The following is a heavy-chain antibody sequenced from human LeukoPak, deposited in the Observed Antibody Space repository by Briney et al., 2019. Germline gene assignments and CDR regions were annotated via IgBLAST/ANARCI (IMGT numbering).Heavy chain of an antibody. CDR1: GGSFSGYY. Sequence: SETLSLTCAVYGGSFSGYYWSWIRQPPGKGLEWIGEVNHSGSTNYNPSLKSRVTISVDTSKNQFSLRLTSVTAADTAVYFCATNSTGSAFDYWGQGILVTVSS. V-gene: IGHV4-34*01. D-gene: IGHD2/OR15-2a*01. J-gene: IGHJ4*02. CDR3: ATNSTGSAFDY. CDR2: VNHSGST.